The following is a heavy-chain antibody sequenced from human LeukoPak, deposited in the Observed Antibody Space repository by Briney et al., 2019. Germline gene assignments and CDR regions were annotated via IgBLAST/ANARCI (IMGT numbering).Heavy chain of an antibody. D-gene: IGHD3-22*01. CDR1: GFTFSNW. CDR3: ARAMLDSSGRDY. J-gene: IGHJ4*02. Sequence: GGSLRLSCAASGFTFSNWMHWVRQAPGKGLVWVSRINTDGSNTGYADSVKGRFTISRDNAKNTVYLQINSLRAEDTALYYCARAMLDSSGRDYWGQGILVTVSS. V-gene: IGHV3-74*01. CDR2: INTDGSNT.